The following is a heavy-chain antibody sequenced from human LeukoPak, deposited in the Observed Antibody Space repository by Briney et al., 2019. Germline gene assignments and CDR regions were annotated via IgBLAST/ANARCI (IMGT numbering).Heavy chain of an antibody. CDR2: ISAYNGNT. D-gene: IGHD3-16*02. J-gene: IGHJ4*02. V-gene: IGHV1-18*01. Sequence: GASVKVSCKVSGYTFNSYGISWVRQAPGQGLEWMGWISAYNGNTNYAQKLQGRVTMTTDTSTSTAYMELRSLRSDDTAVYYCARARGQYYDYVWGSYRPNQYYFDYWGQGTLVTVSS. CDR1: GYTFNSYG. CDR3: ARARGQYYDYVWGSYRPNQYYFDY.